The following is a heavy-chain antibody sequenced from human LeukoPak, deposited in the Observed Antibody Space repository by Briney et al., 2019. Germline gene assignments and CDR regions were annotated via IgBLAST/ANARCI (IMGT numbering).Heavy chain of an antibody. CDR1: GFTFSSYW. Sequence: GGSLRLSCAASGFTFSSYWMSWVRQAPGKGLEWVANIKQDGSEKYYVDSVKGRFTISRDNAKNSLYLQMNSLRAEDTAVYYCARGWLSQWYYYGSGSYGDYWGQGTLVTASS. CDR2: IKQDGSEK. D-gene: IGHD3-10*01. V-gene: IGHV3-7*01. CDR3: ARGWLSQWYYYGSGSYGDY. J-gene: IGHJ4*02.